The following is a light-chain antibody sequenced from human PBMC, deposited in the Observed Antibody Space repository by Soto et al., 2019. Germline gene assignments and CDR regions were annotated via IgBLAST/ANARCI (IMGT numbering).Light chain of an antibody. CDR2: EVT. CDR1: SSDVGGYKF. CDR3: SSYTTSIAGWV. Sequence: QSVLTQPASVSGSPGQSITISCTGTSSDVGGYKFVSWYQQHPGKAPKLIIFEVTNRPSGVSNRFSGSKSGNTASLTISGLQAEDEAHYHCSSYTTSIAGWVFGGGTKLTVL. V-gene: IGLV2-14*01. J-gene: IGLJ3*02.